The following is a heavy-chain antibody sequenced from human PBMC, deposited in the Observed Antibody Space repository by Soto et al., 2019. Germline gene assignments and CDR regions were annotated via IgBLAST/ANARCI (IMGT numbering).Heavy chain of an antibody. V-gene: IGHV3-23*01. CDR2: ISGSGGST. CDR3: AKATEDY. CDR1: GFTFSSYA. Sequence: EVQLLESGGGLVQPGGSLRLSCAASGFTFSSYAMSWVRQAPGKGLEWVSAISGSGGSTYYADTVKGRFTISRDNSRSPLYQQMNSLRAEDTAVYYCAKATEDYWGQGTLVTVSS. D-gene: IGHD4-17*01. J-gene: IGHJ4*02.